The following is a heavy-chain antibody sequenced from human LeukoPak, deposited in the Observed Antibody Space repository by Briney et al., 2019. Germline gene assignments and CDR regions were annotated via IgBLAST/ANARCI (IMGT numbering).Heavy chain of an antibody. Sequence: PSETLSLTCTVSGGSISSYYWSWIRQPPGKGLEWIGSIYYSGSTYYNPSLKSRVTISVDTSKNQFSLKLSSVTAADTAVYYCARHRNSNWYVVIDIDYWGQGTLVTVSS. D-gene: IGHD6-13*01. J-gene: IGHJ4*02. CDR1: GGSISSYY. CDR3: ARHRNSNWYVVIDIDY. CDR2: IYYSGST. V-gene: IGHV4-59*05.